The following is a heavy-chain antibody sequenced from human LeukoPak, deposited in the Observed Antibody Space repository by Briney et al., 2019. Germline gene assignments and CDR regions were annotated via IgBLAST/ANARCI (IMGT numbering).Heavy chain of an antibody. V-gene: IGHV1-69*06. J-gene: IGHJ6*03. D-gene: IGHD6-6*01. CDR1: GGTFSSYA. Sequence: SVKVSCKASGGTFSSYAISWVRQAPGQGLEWMGGIIPIFGTANYAQKFQGRVTITADKSTSTAYMELSSLRSEDTAVYYCARGPHLAARNSYYYYMDVWGKGTTVTVSS. CDR2: IIPIFGTA. CDR3: ARGPHLAARNSYYYYMDV.